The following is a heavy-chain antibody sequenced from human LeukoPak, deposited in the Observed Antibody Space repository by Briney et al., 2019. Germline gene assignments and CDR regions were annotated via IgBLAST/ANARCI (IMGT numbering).Heavy chain of an antibody. Sequence: GGSLRLSCAASGFTFSSYAMHWVRQAPGKGLEWVAVISYDGSNKYYADSVKGRFTISRDNSKNTLYLQMNSLRAEDTAVYYCARGKGSGSYYNDCEYWGQGTLVTVSS. J-gene: IGHJ4*02. CDR1: GFTFSSYA. V-gene: IGHV3-30*04. D-gene: IGHD3-10*01. CDR3: ARGKGSGSYYNDCEY. CDR2: ISYDGSNK.